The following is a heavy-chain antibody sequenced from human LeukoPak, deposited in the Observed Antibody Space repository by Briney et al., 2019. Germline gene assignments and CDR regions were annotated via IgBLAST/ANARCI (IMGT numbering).Heavy chain of an antibody. CDR3: ARAYDYGDAGLPRD. Sequence: ASVQVSCKASGYTFTSYGITWVRQAPGQGLEWMGWINTRNDHINYAQNFQGRITMTIDTSTTTAYMELRSLRSDDTAVFYCARAYDYGDAGLPRDWGQGTLVTVSS. V-gene: IGHV1-18*01. CDR1: GYTFTSYG. J-gene: IGHJ4*02. D-gene: IGHD4/OR15-4a*01. CDR2: INTRNDHI.